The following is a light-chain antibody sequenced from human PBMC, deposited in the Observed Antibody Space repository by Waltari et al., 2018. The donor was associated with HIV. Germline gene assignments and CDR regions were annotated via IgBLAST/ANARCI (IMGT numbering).Light chain of an antibody. CDR2: RDG. J-gene: IGLJ3*02. V-gene: IGLV1-47*01. CDR3: AAWHDSLGGLWV. CDR1: NTHIGSSY. Sequence: QSVLTQPPSASGTPGQRVTISCSVSNTHIGSSYLYWYNQLPRTAPKLPLFRDGQRPSGVPDRFSGSKSGTSASLAISGLRSEDEAYYYCAAWHDSLGGLWVFGGVTKLTVL.